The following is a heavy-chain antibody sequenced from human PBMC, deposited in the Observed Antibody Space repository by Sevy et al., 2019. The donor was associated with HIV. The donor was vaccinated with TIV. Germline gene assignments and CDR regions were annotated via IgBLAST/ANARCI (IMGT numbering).Heavy chain of an antibody. J-gene: IGHJ4*02. D-gene: IGHD3-22*01. V-gene: IGHV1-69*13. CDR3: ARATYYYDSSGYSTAHYYFDY. Sequence: ASVKVSCKASGGTFSSYAISWVRQAPGQGLEWMGGIIPIFGTANYAQRFQGRVTITADESTSTAYMELSSLRSEDTAVYYCARATYYYDSSGYSTAHYYFDYWGQGTLVTVSS. CDR2: IIPIFGTA. CDR1: GGTFSSYA.